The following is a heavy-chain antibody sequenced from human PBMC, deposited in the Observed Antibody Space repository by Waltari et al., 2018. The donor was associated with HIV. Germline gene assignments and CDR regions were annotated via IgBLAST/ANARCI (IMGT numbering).Heavy chain of an antibody. Sequence: QVQLVQSGAEVKKPGASVTVSCKASGYTFTGYYMHWVRRAPGQGLEWMGWINPNSGGTNYAQKFQGRVTMTRDTSISTAYMELSRLRSDDTAVYYCARDWQQWLVRGGAFDIWGQGTMVTVSS. CDR2: INPNSGGT. CDR3: ARDWQQWLVRGGAFDI. D-gene: IGHD6-19*01. J-gene: IGHJ3*02. V-gene: IGHV1-2*02. CDR1: GYTFTGYY.